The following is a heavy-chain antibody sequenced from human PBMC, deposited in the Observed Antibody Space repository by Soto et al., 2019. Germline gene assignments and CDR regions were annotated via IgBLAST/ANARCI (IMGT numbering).Heavy chain of an antibody. CDR3: ARRDIVVLPAGDAFDI. Sequence: ASVKVSCKASGYTFTGYYMHWVRQVPGQGLEWMGWINPNSGDTKYVQEFQGRVTMTRDTSISTAYMELSRLRSDDTAMYYCARRDIVVLPAGDAFDIWGQGTMVTVSS. V-gene: IGHV1-2*02. CDR1: GYTFTGYY. J-gene: IGHJ3*02. D-gene: IGHD2-2*01. CDR2: INPNSGDT.